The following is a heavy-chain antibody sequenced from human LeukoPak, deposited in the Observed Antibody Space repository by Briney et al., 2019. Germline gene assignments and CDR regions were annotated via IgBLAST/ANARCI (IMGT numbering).Heavy chain of an antibody. CDR1: GFTFGNYW. CDR3: ARWATSFDL. D-gene: IGHD6-6*01. J-gene: IGHJ4*02. V-gene: IGHV3-7*01. CDR2: IKQDGSDK. Sequence: PGGPLRLSCAASGFTFGNYWMSWVRQAPGKGLEWVANIKQDGSDKYYVDSVTGRFTISRDNAKNSLYLQMNSLRAEDTAVYYCARWATSFDLWGQGTLVTVSS.